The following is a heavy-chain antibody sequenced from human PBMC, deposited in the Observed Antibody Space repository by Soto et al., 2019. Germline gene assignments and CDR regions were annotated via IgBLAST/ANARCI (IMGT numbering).Heavy chain of an antibody. V-gene: IGHV3-9*01. J-gene: IGHJ6*02. CDR1: GFTFDDYA. CDR2: ISWNSGSI. D-gene: IGHD6-19*01. CDR3: AKDLGATVAGTYYCYGMDV. Sequence: EVQLVESGGGLVQPGRSLRLSCAASGFTFDDYAMHWVRQAPGKGLEWVSGISWNSGSIGYADSVKGRFTISRDNAKNSLYLQMNSLRAEDTALYYCAKDLGATVAGTYYCYGMDVWGQGTTVTVSS.